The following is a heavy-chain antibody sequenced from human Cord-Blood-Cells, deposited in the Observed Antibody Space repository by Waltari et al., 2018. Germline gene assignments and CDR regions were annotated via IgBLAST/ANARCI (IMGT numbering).Heavy chain of an antibody. CDR1: GYTFTSYD. CDR2: MKPNSCNT. D-gene: IGHD2-2*01. CDR3: ARAGRYCSSTSCYTDY. V-gene: IGHV1-8*01. Sequence: QVQLVQSGAEVKKPGASVKVSCKASGYTFTSYDINWVRQATGQGLEWMGWMKPNSCNTGNAQKCQGRVTMTRNTSISTAYMELSSLRSEDTAVYYCARAGRYCSSTSCYTDYWGQGTLVTVSS. J-gene: IGHJ4*02.